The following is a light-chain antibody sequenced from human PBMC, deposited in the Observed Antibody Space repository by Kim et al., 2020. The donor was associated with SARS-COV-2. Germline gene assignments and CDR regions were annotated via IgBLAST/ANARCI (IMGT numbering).Light chain of an antibody. Sequence: SSELTQDPAVSVALGQTVRITCQGDSLRSYYASWYQQKPAQAPVLVIYGKKNRPSGIPDRFPGSSSGKIASFTITGAQAEVEVDHYCYFRDSSGNHLVFG. CDR1: SLRSYY. CDR3: YFRDSSGNHLV. CDR2: GKK. V-gene: IGLV3-19*01. J-gene: IGLJ2*01.